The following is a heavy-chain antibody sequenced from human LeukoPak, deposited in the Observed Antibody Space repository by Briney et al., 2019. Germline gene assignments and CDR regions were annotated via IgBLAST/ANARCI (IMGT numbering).Heavy chain of an antibody. CDR1: GGSISSYY. J-gene: IGHJ4*02. V-gene: IGHV4-59*01. D-gene: IGHD6-13*01. CDR3: ARYTSHWGDFDY. CDR2: IYYSGST. Sequence: SETLSLTCTVSGGSISSYYWSWIRQPPGKGLEWIGYIYYSGSTNYNPSLKSRVTISVDTSKNQFSLKLSSVTAADTAVYYCARYTSHWGDFDYWGQGTLVTASS.